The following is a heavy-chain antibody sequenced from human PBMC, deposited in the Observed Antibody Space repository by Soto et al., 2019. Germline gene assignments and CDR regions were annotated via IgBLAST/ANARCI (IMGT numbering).Heavy chain of an antibody. Sequence: GESLKISCKGSGYSFTSYWIGWVRQMPGKGLEWMGIIYPGDSDTRYSPSFQGQVTISADKSISTAYLQWSSLKASDTAMYYCARIPVVPAAARYYYYGMDVWGQGTTLTVSS. D-gene: IGHD2-2*01. V-gene: IGHV5-51*01. CDR2: IYPGDSDT. CDR1: GYSFTSYW. J-gene: IGHJ6*02. CDR3: ARIPVVPAAARYYYYGMDV.